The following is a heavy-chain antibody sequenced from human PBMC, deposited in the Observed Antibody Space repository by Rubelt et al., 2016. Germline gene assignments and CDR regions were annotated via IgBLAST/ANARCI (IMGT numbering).Heavy chain of an antibody. D-gene: IGHD2-15*01. J-gene: IGHJ4*02. CDR3: ARDLGSGRDY. V-gene: IGHV3-7*03. Sequence: ANIKQDGREKYYVDSGKGRFTISRDNAKNSRYLHMNSLRAEDTAMYYCARDLGSGRDYWGQGTLVTVSS. CDR2: IKQDGREK.